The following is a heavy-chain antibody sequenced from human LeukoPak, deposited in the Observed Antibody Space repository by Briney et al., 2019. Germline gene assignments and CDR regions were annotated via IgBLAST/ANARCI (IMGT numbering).Heavy chain of an antibody. CDR2: INHSGST. V-gene: IGHV4-34*01. J-gene: IGHJ4*02. CDR3: ARDPFHDYGDYVFSAG. Sequence: SETLSLTCAVYGGSFSGYYWSWIRQPPGKGLEWIGEINHSGSTNYNPSLKSRVTISVDTSKNQFSLELSSVTAADTAVYYCARDPFHDYGDYVFSAGWGQGTLVTVSS. D-gene: IGHD4-17*01. CDR1: GGSFSGYY.